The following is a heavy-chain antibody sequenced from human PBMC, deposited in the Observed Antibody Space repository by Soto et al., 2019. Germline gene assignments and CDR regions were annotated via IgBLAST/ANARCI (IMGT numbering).Heavy chain of an antibody. CDR2: INPKSGGT. J-gene: IGHJ4*02. CDR1: GYTFSAYY. Sequence: QVHLVQSGAEVKKPGASVKVSCKTSGYTFSAYYMHWVRQAPGQGREWMGWINPKSGGTLYAQKFQGRVTMTRDTSISTAYMELSRLRSDDTAVYYCERGGTFAYDTSGYSVYWGQGTLVTVSS. CDR3: ERGGTFAYDTSGYSVY. D-gene: IGHD3-22*01. V-gene: IGHV1-2*02.